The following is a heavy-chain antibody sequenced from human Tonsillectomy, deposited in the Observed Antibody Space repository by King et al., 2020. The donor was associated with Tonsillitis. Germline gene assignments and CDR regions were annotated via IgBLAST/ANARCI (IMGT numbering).Heavy chain of an antibody. V-gene: IGHV3-9*01. CDR1: GFTFDDYA. CDR3: AKDSLQYCSGSSCYTFDY. Sequence: VQLVESGGGLVQPDRSLRLSCAASGFTFDDYAMHWVRQAPGKGLEWVSSISWNSGKIDYADSVKGRFTISRDNAKNSLYLQMNGLRAEDTAFYYCAKDSLQYCSGSSCYTFDYWGQGALVTVSS. J-gene: IGHJ4*02. D-gene: IGHD2-2*02. CDR2: ISWNSGKI.